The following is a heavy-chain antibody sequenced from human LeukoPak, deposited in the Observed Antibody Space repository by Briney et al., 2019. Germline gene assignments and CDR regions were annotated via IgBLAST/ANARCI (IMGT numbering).Heavy chain of an antibody. D-gene: IGHD2-15*01. Sequence: GGSLRLSCAASGFTFTNHIMHWVRQAPGKGLEWVANINQDGSEKYYVDSVKGRFTISRDNAKNSLYLQMNSLRAEDTAVYYCAREGCSGGSCYHNWFDPWGQGTLVTVSS. CDR1: GFTFTNHI. CDR3: AREGCSGGSCYHNWFDP. J-gene: IGHJ5*02. V-gene: IGHV3-7*01. CDR2: INQDGSEK.